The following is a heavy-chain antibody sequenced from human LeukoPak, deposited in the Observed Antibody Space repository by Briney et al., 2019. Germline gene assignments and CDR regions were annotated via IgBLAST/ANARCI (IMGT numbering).Heavy chain of an antibody. CDR1: GFTFSDYY. CDR2: ISSSSSYT. V-gene: IGHV3-11*06. D-gene: IGHD6-13*01. CDR3: ARFWSSYPFGIAPDY. Sequence: GGSLRLSCAASGFTFSDYYMSWTRQAPGKGLEWVSYISSSSSYTNYADSVKGRFTISRDNAKNSLYLQMNSLRAEDTAVYYCARFWSSYPFGIAPDYWGQGTLVTVSS. J-gene: IGHJ4*02.